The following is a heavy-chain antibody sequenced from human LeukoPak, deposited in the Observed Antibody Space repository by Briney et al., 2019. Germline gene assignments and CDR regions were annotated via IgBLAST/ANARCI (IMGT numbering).Heavy chain of an antibody. CDR2: ISSSSTFI. V-gene: IGHV3-21*01. CDR3: ARDQGAARGHPNDY. D-gene: IGHD6-6*01. CDR1: GFSFSDFSDYS. Sequence: PGGSLRLSCAASGFSFSDFSDYSMNWVRQAPGKGPEWVSFISSSSTFIDYADSVKGRFTISRDNVNKSLYLQMTNLRVEDTAVYYCARDQGAARGHPNDYWGQGTLVTVSS. J-gene: IGHJ4*02.